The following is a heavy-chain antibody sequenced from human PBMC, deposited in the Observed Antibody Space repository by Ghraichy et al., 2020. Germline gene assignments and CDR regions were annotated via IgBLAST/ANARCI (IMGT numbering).Heavy chain of an antibody. Sequence: LSLTCAASGFTFSSYAMSWVRQAPGKGLEWVSAISGSGGSTYYADSVKGRFTISRDNSKNTLYLQMNSLRAEDTAVYYCAKDLKAVAGFDYWGQGTLVTVSS. V-gene: IGHV3-23*01. CDR3: AKDLKAVAGFDY. J-gene: IGHJ4*02. D-gene: IGHD6-19*01. CDR1: GFTFSSYA. CDR2: ISGSGGST.